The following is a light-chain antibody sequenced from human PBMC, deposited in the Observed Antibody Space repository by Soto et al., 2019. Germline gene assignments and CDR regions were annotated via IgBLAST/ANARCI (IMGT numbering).Light chain of an antibody. V-gene: IGLV2-11*01. Sequence: QSVPTQPRSVSGSPGQSVTISCTGTSSDVGGYNYVSWYQQHPGKAPKLMIYDVSKRPSGVPDRSSGSKSGNTASLTISGLQAEDEADYYCCSYAGSYTFSYVFGTGTKVTVL. J-gene: IGLJ1*01. CDR1: SSDVGGYNY. CDR2: DVS. CDR3: CSYAGSYTFSYV.